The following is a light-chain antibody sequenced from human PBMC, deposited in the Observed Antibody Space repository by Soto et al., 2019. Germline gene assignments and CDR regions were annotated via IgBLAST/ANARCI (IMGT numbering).Light chain of an antibody. CDR3: QQGKTFPYT. J-gene: IGKJ2*01. CDR2: HAS. Sequence: IQMTQSPSTVSASVGDGIKISCRAAQDIGDWLAWYQQRPGKAPKLLIFHASTLHSGVPPRFSGTRSGTIFTLTVSALQPEDFATYYCQQGKTFPYTFGQGTRLET. V-gene: IGKV1-12*01. CDR1: QDIGDW.